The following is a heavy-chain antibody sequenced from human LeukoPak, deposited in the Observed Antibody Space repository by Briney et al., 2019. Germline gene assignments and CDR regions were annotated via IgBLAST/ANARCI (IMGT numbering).Heavy chain of an antibody. CDR2: IIPIFGTA. D-gene: IGHD2-15*01. CDR1: GGTFSSYA. CDR3: ARDYCSGGSCHYYNWFDP. J-gene: IGHJ5*02. V-gene: IGHV1-69*13. Sequence: ASVKLSCKASGGTFSSYAISWVRQAPGQGLEWMGGIIPIFGTANYAQKFQGRGTITADQSTSTAYMELSSLRSEDTAVYYCARDYCSGGSCHYYNWFDPWGQGTLVTVSS.